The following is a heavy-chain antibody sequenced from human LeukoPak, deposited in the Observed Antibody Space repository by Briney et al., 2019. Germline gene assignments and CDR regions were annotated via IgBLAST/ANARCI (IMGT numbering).Heavy chain of an antibody. CDR3: ARDSSGQGDY. J-gene: IGHJ4*02. Sequence: GGSLRLSCSASGFAFSGYAMHWVREAPGKGLEYVSAISSNGGSTYYADSVNGRFTISRDNSKNSLYLQINSLKTEDTAVYYCARDSSGQGDYWGQGTLVTVSS. V-gene: IGHV3-64*04. D-gene: IGHD3-22*01. CDR1: GFAFSGYA. CDR2: ISSNGGST.